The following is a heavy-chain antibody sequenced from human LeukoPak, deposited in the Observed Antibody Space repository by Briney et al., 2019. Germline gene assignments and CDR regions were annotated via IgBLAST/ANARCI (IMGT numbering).Heavy chain of an antibody. V-gene: IGHV3-72*01. CDR2: TRDKAKSYTT. D-gene: IGHD2-21*01. J-gene: IGHJ6*04. CDR3: ARDTHVAMDV. CDR1: GFTFSDHY. Sequence: GGCLRLSCAASGFTFSDHYMNCVRQAPGKGLGWVGRTRDKAKSYTTEYAASVKGRFTVTRDDSKNSLSLQMNNVKTEDTAVYYCARDTHVAMDVWGKGTTVTVSS.